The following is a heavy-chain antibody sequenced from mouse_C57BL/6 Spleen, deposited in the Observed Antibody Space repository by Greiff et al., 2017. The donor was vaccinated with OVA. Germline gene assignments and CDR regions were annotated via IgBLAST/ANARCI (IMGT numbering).Heavy chain of an antibody. V-gene: IGHV5-4*01. Sequence: EVQVVESGGGLVKPGGSLKLSCAASGFTFSSYAMSWVRQTPEKRLEWVATISDGGSYTYYPDNVKGRFTISRDNAKNNLYLQMSHLKSEDTAMYYCARGKTPFDYWGQGTTLTVSS. CDR2: ISDGGSYT. J-gene: IGHJ2*01. CDR3: ARGKTPFDY. CDR1: GFTFSSYA.